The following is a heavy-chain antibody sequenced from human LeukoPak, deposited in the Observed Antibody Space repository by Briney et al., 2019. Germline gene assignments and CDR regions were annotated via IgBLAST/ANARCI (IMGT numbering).Heavy chain of an antibody. Sequence: ASVKVSCKASGGTFSSYAISWVRQAPGQGLEWMGRIIPILGIANYAQKFRGRVTITADKSTSTAYMELSSLRSEDTAVYYCASFLSGSSWSDYWGQGTLVTVSS. V-gene: IGHV1-69*04. D-gene: IGHD6-13*01. CDR1: GGTFSSYA. CDR2: IIPILGIA. J-gene: IGHJ4*02. CDR3: ASFLSGSSWSDY.